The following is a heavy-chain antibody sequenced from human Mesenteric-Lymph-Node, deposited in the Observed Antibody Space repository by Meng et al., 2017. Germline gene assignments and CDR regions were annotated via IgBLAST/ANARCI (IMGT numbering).Heavy chain of an antibody. CDR1: GFTFSSYE. CDR2: ISSSGSTI. D-gene: IGHD3-9*01. CDR3: AGGKRYFDLVGWYYYYGMDV. Sequence: SLKISWAASGFTFSSYEMNWLRQAPGKRLEWGSYISSSGSTIYYAESVKGRFTISRDNAKNSLYLQRNSLRDEGTAVYYCAGGKRYFDLVGWYYYYGMDVWGQGTTVTVSS. J-gene: IGHJ6*02. V-gene: IGHV3-48*03.